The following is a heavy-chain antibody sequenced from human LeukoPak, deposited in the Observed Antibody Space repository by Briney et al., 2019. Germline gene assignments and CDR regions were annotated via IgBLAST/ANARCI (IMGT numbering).Heavy chain of an antibody. CDR3: ARVPLEPQVGAFDI. V-gene: IGHV3-74*01. CDR2: INSDGTST. J-gene: IGHJ3*02. CDR1: GSTISDNY. D-gene: IGHD1-1*01. Sequence: GGSLRLSCAVSGSTISDNYMHWIRQAPGKGLVWVSRINSDGTSTTYADSVKGRFTISRDNAKNTLYLQMNSLRAEDTAVYYCARVPLEPQVGAFDIWGQGTMVTVSS.